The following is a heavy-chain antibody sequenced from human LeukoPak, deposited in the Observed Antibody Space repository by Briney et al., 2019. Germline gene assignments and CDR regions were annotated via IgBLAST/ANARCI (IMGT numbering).Heavy chain of an antibody. V-gene: IGHV3-66*01. CDR2: IYSGGST. Sequence: GGSLRLSCAASGFTVSGNYMTWVRQVSGKGLEWVSVIYSGGSTYYTGSVQGRFSISRDNSQNTLYLQMNSLRAEDTAVYYCAAPLTAIPYWGQGTLVTVSS. CDR3: AAPLTAIPY. CDR1: GFTVSGNY. J-gene: IGHJ4*02. D-gene: IGHD2-21*01.